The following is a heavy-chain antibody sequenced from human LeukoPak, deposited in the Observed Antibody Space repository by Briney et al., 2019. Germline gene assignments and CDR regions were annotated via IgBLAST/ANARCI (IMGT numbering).Heavy chain of an antibody. CDR1: GYTFTSYA. CDR3: ASGYCSGGSCFRFHYYYYMDV. Sequence: ASVKVSCKASGYTFTSYAMHWVRQAPGQGLEWMGGIIPIFGTANYAQKFQGRVTITADKSTSTAYMELSSLRSEDTAVYYCASGYCSGGSCFRFHYYYYMDVWGKGTTVTVSS. J-gene: IGHJ6*03. CDR2: IIPIFGTA. D-gene: IGHD2-15*01. V-gene: IGHV1-69*06.